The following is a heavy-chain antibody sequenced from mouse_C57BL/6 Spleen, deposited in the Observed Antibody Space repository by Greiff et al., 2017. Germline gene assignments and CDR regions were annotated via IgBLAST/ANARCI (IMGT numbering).Heavy chain of an antibody. J-gene: IGHJ2*01. V-gene: IGHV5-17*01. Sequence: DVKLVESGGGLVKPGGSLKLSCAASGFTFSDYGMHWVRQAPEKGLEWVAYISSGSSTLYYADTVKGRFTISRDNAKNTLFLQMTSLRSEDTAMYYCARDPGGYWGQGTTLTVSS. CDR3: ARDPGGY. CDR1: GFTFSDYG. CDR2: ISSGSSTL.